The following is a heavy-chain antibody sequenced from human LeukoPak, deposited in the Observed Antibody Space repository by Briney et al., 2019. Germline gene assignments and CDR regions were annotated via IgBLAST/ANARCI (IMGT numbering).Heavy chain of an antibody. CDR1: GFTFSDYY. J-gene: IGHJ4*02. CDR3: AAQKRGTSRPYYFDY. CDR2: ISSSGSTI. Sequence: GGSLRLSCAASGFTFSDYYMSWIRQAPGKGLEWVSYISSSGSTIYYADSVKGRFTISRGNAKNSLYLQMNSLRAEDTAVYYCAAQKRGTSRPYYFDYWGQGTLLTVSS. V-gene: IGHV3-11*01. D-gene: IGHD3-16*02.